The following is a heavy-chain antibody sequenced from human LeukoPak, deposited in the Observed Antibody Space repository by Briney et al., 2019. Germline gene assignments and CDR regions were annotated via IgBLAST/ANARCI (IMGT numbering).Heavy chain of an antibody. Sequence: QSGGSLRLSCTASGFTFRSHSMIWVRQAPGKGMEWISYISGSSGTIYYADSVKGRFIISRDNDKTSLYLQMNSLRVEDTAVYFCTRVEKGFWSGFKMDVWGKGTTVAVPS. J-gene: IGHJ6*04. CDR1: GFTFRSHS. V-gene: IGHV3-48*01. CDR3: TRVEKGFWSGFKMDV. D-gene: IGHD3-3*01. CDR2: ISGSSGTI.